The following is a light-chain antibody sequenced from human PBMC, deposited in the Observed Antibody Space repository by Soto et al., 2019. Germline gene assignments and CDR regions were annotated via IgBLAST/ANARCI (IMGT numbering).Light chain of an antibody. J-gene: IGKJ1*01. CDR2: GAS. V-gene: IGKV3-20*01. CDR1: QSVSSSY. CDR3: QQYGSSPWT. Sequence: EIVLTQSPGTLSLSPGERATLSCRASQSVSSSYLAWYQQKPGQAPRLLIYGASSRATGITDRFSGSGSGTDFTLTISRLEPEDVPVYYCQQYGSSPWTFGQGTKVEIK.